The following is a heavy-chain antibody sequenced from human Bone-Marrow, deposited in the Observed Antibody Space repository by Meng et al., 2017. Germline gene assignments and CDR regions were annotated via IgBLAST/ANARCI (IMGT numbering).Heavy chain of an antibody. CDR2: ISSSGSII. Sequence: GGSLRLSCAASGFTFSSYEMNWVRQAPGKGLEWVSYISSSGSIIYYADSVKGRFTISRDNAKNSLYLQMNSLRAEDTAVYYCARDSLGAVAGPDYWGQGTLVTVSS. J-gene: IGHJ4*02. V-gene: IGHV3-48*03. CDR1: GFTFSSYE. CDR3: ARDSLGAVAGPDY. D-gene: IGHD6-19*01.